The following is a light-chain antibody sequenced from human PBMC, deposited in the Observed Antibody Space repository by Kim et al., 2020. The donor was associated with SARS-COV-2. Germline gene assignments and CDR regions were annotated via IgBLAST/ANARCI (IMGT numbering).Light chain of an antibody. V-gene: IGKV3-11*01. Sequence: LSLSPGERATLSCRASQSVRSYIAWYQQKPGQAPRLLIFDASTGATGIPARFSGGGSGTDFSLTISSLEPEDFAVYYCQQRSNVFGGGTKLEI. CDR3: QQRSNV. CDR1: QSVRSY. CDR2: DAS. J-gene: IGKJ4*01.